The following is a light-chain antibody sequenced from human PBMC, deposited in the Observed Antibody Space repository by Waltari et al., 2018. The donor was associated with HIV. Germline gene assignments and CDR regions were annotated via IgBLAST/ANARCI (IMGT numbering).Light chain of an antibody. Sequence: QSALTQPASVSGSPGQSITISCTGTSRHVGRYNYVSWYQQHPGKAPKLMIYDVSKRPSGVSNRFSCSKSGNTASLTISGLQAEDEADYYCCSYAGSVVFGGGTKLTVL. V-gene: IGLV2-23*02. CDR2: DVS. CDR1: SRHVGRYNY. CDR3: CSYAGSVV. J-gene: IGLJ2*01.